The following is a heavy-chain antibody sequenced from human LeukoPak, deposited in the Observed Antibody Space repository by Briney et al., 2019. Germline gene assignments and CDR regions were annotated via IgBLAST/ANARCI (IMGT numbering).Heavy chain of an antibody. CDR1: GGSISSGGYS. Sequence: PSQTLSLTCAVSGGSISSGGYSWSWIRQPPGKGLEWIGYIYYSGSTYYNPSLKSRVTISVDTSKNQFSLKVRSVTAADTAVYYCARGDCSSTICYSPMDVWGKGTTVTVSS. J-gene: IGHJ6*03. V-gene: IGHV4-30-4*07. D-gene: IGHD2-2*01. CDR3: ARGDCSSTICYSPMDV. CDR2: IYYSGST.